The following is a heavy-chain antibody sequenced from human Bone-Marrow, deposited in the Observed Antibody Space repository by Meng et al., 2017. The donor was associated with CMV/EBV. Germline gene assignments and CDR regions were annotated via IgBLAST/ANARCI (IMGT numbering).Heavy chain of an antibody. CDR3: ARISGLANLGMDV. D-gene: IGHD7-27*01. Sequence: SCAKLVKPTPTLTLTYTFSGFSLSTSGMRVSWIRQPPGKALEWLARIDWDDAKFYSTSLKTRLTISKDTSKNQVVLTMTNMEPVDTATYYCARISGLANLGMDVWGQGTTVTVSS. CDR2: IDWDDAK. V-gene: IGHV2-70D*14. CDR1: GFSLSTSGMR. J-gene: IGHJ6*02.